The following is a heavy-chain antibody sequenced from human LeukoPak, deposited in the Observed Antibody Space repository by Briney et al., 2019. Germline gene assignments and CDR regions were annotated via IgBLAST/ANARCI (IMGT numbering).Heavy chain of an antibody. D-gene: IGHD5-12*01. Sequence: GGSLRLSCAASGFTFSDFWMHWVRQAPGKGLVWVSRINSGGTVTNYADSVKGRLTISRDNAKNTLYLQMNSLRAEDTAVYYCARSSESGYDESPLDYWGQGTLVTVSS. CDR1: GFTFSDFW. J-gene: IGHJ4*02. CDR3: ARSSESGYDESPLDY. V-gene: IGHV3-74*01. CDR2: INSGGTVT.